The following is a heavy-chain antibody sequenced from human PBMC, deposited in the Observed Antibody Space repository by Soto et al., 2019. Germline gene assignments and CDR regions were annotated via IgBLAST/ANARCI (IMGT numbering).Heavy chain of an antibody. CDR2: INAGNGNT. CDR1: GYTFTSYA. D-gene: IGHD1-1*01. V-gene: IGHV1-3*01. CDR3: AREREDRYSNWFDP. J-gene: IGHJ5*02. Sequence: ASVKVSCKASGYTFTSYAMHWVRQAPGQRLEWMGWINAGNGNTKYSQKFQGRVTITRDTSASTAYMELSSLRSEDTVVYYCAREREDRYSNWFDPWGQGTLVTVSS.